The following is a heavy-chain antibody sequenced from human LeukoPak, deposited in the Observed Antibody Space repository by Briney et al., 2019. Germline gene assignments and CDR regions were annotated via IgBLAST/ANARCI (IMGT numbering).Heavy chain of an antibody. CDR3: ARDVAAAGNDNWFDP. J-gene: IGHJ5*02. D-gene: IGHD6-13*01. Sequence: GGSLRLSCAASGFTVSSYGMHWVRQPPGKGLERVAVIWYDGSNKYYADSVKGRFTISRDNSKNTLYLQMNSLRAEDTAVYYCARDVAAAGNDNWFDPWGQGTLVTVSS. CDR1: GFTVSSYG. V-gene: IGHV3-33*01. CDR2: IWYDGSNK.